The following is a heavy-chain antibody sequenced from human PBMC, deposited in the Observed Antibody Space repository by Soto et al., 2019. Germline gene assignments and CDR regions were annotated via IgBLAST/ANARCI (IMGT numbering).Heavy chain of an antibody. V-gene: IGHV3-23*01. Sequence: EVQLLESGGALVQPGGSLRLSCAGSGFTFINYAMNWVRQAPGKGLEWVSSISGGGDAAFFPDSVRGRFTISRDNSKHPVTLQMNSLGVDDTAVYYCARKILGSTSRPNYWYFDLWGRGTLVTVSS. CDR2: ISGGGDAA. CDR1: GFTFINYA. CDR3: ARKILGSTSRPNYWYFDL. J-gene: IGHJ2*01. D-gene: IGHD2-2*01.